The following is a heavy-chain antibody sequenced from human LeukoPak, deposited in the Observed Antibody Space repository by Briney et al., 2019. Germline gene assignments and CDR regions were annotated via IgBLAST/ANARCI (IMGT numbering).Heavy chain of an antibody. CDR3: ARQVSSGRYYFDF. Sequence: GASVKVSCKASGYTCTAYYMHWVRQAPGQGLEWMGWINANSGGTNSAQRFQGRVTMTRDTSISTAYMELSRLRSDDTAVYYCARQVSSGRYYFDFWGQGTLVTVSS. D-gene: IGHD6-19*01. V-gene: IGHV1-2*02. J-gene: IGHJ4*02. CDR1: GYTCTAYY. CDR2: INANSGGT.